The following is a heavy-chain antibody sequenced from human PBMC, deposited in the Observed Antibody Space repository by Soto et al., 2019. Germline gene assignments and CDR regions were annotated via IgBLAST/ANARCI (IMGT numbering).Heavy chain of an antibody. CDR1: GFTFSSYG. D-gene: IGHD5-12*01. CDR2: IWYDGSNK. Sequence: QVQLVESGGGVVQPGRSLRLSCAASGFTFSSYGMHWVRQAPGKGLEWVAVIWYDGSNKYYADSVKGRFTISRDNSKNTTYLQMNSLRAEDTAVYYCTRDRNGLYSGYDSLDSGGQGTLVTVPS. V-gene: IGHV3-33*01. CDR3: TRDRNGLYSGYDSLDS. J-gene: IGHJ4*02.